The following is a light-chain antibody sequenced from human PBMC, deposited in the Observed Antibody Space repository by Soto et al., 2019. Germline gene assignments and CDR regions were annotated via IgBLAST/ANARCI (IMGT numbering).Light chain of an antibody. CDR2: GAS. J-gene: IGKJ4*01. V-gene: IGKV3-15*01. CDR1: QSISDN. CDR3: QQYKSWPPLT. Sequence: EVVVTQSPATLSVSLGERATLSCLASQSISDNLAWYQQRSGQAPRLLIYGASTRATGVPARFSGSGSGTEFTLTISSLQSDDFAIYYCQQYKSWPPLTFGGGTKVE.